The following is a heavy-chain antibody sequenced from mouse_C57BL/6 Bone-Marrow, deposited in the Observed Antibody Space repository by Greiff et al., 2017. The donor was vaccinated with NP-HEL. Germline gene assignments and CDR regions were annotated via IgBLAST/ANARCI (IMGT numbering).Heavy chain of an antibody. CDR1: GFTFSDYY. CDR2: ISNGGGST. Sequence: EVKVVESGGGLVQPGGSLKLSCAASGFTFSDYYMYWVRQTPEKRLEWVAYISNGGGSTYYPDTVKGRFTISRDNAKNTLYLQMSRLKSEDTAMYYCARHVSNYDWCAYWGQGTLVTVSA. J-gene: IGHJ3*01. CDR3: ARHVSNYDWCAY. D-gene: IGHD2-5*01. V-gene: IGHV5-12*01.